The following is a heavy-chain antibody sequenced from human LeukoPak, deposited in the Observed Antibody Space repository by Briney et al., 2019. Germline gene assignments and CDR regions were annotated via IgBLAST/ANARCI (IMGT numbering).Heavy chain of an antibody. V-gene: IGHV1-69*05. D-gene: IGHD1-1*01. J-gene: IGHJ4*02. CDR3: ATHDPGDYFDY. CDR2: IIPIFGTA. Sequence: SVKVSCKASGGTFSSYAISWVRQAPGQGLEWMGRIIPIFGTANYAQKFKGRVTITTDESTSTAYMELSSLRSEDTAVYYCATHDPGDYFDYWGQGTLVTVSS. CDR1: GGTFSSYA.